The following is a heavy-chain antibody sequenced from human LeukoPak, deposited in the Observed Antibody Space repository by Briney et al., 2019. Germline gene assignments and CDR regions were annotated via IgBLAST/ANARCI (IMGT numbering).Heavy chain of an antibody. CDR2: IYPSDSDT. Sequence: GESLKISCKGSGYSFTSYWIAWVRQMPGKGLEWMGIIYPSDSDTRYSPSFQGQVTISADKSISTAYLQWSSLKASDTAMYYCARHTEMATIPYYFDYWGQGTLVTVSS. V-gene: IGHV5-51*01. CDR3: ARHTEMATIPYYFDY. D-gene: IGHD5-24*01. CDR1: GYSFTSYW. J-gene: IGHJ4*02.